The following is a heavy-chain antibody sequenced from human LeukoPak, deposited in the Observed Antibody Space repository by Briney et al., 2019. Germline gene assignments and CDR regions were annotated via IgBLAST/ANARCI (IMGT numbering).Heavy chain of an antibody. V-gene: IGHV1-18*01. Sequence: ASVKVSCKASGYTFTCYGISWVRQAPGQGLEWMGWISAYNGNTNYAQKLQGRVTMTTETSTSTAYMELRSLRYDDTAVYYCARHYATIFGVVITHYYYYMDVWGKGTTVTVSS. CDR1: GYTFTCYG. CDR3: ARHYATIFGVVITHYYYYMDV. D-gene: IGHD3-3*01. J-gene: IGHJ6*03. CDR2: ISAYNGNT.